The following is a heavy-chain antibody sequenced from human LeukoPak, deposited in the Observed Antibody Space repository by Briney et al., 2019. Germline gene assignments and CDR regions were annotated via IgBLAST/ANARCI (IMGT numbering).Heavy chain of an antibody. CDR3: ARHDPRGEPARLGFFDY. D-gene: IGHD6-6*01. CDR1: GGSIRSYY. CDR2: IYSSGNT. V-gene: IGHV4-4*07. Sequence: PSETLSLTCYVSGGSIRSYYWNWIRQPAGKGLEWIGRIYSSGNTNYNPSLKSRVTMSVDTSKNQFSLNLSSVTAADTAVYYCARHDPRGEPARLGFFDYWGQGTLVTVSS. J-gene: IGHJ4*02.